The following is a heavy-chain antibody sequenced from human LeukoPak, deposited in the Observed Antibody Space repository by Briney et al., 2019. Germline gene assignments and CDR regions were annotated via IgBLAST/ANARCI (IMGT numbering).Heavy chain of an antibody. D-gene: IGHD2-8*01. V-gene: IGHV4-59*01. CDR3: AREGGNGAFDI. Sequence: GSLRLSCAASGFTLSSYNMNWVRQAPGKGLEWIGYIYYSGTTNYNPSLKSRVTISVDMPKNQFSLKLSSVTAADTAVYYCAREGGNGAFDIWGQGTMVTVSS. CDR2: IYYSGTT. J-gene: IGHJ3*02. CDR1: GFTLSSYN.